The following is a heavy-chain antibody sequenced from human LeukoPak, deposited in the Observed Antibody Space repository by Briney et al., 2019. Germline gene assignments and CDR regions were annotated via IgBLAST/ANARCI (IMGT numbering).Heavy chain of an antibody. Sequence: PSETLSLTCAVYGGSFSGYYWSWIRQPPGKGLEWIGEINHSGSTNYNPSLKSRVTISVDTSKNQFSLKLSSVTAADTAVYYCAGQLLGYCSSTSCYLGSGFDYWGQGTLVTVSS. J-gene: IGHJ4*02. V-gene: IGHV4-34*01. CDR2: INHSGST. D-gene: IGHD2-2*01. CDR3: AGQLLGYCSSTSCYLGSGFDY. CDR1: GGSFSGYY.